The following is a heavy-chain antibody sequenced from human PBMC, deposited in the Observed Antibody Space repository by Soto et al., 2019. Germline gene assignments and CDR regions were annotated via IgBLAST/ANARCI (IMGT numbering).Heavy chain of an antibody. J-gene: IGHJ6*02. D-gene: IGHD3-22*01. CDR2: IYYSGST. Sequence: QLQLQESGPGLVKPSETLSLTCTVSGGSISSSSYYWGWIRQPPGKGLEWIGGIYYSGSTYYNPSLKSRVTISVDTSKNQSSLNLSSGTAADTAVYYCARRLYYDSSGFEGGGMDVWGQGTTVTVSS. CDR1: GGSISSSSYY. V-gene: IGHV4-39*01. CDR3: ARRLYYDSSGFEGGGMDV.